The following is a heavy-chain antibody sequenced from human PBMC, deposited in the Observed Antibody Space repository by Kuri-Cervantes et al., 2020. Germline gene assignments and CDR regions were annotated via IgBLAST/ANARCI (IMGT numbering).Heavy chain of an antibody. D-gene: IGHD3-9*01. CDR2: DGSNK. Sequence: GGSLRLSCAGSGFTFSNQVMHWVRQAPGKGLEWVAVDGSNKYYADSVKGRFTISRDNSKNTPYLQMNSLRTEDTAVYYCAKSRDRYDILTGSADYWGQGTLVTVSS. CDR1: GFTFSNQV. J-gene: IGHJ4*02. CDR3: AKSRDRYDILTGSADY. V-gene: IGHV3-30-3*02.